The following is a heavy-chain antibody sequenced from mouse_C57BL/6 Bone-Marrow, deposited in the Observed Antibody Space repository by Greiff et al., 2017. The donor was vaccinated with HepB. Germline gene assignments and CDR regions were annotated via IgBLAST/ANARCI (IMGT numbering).Heavy chain of an antibody. CDR2: ISSGGSYT. CDR3: ARRCDGYYLDY. J-gene: IGHJ2*01. CDR1: GFTFSSYG. D-gene: IGHD2-3*01. Sequence: DVKLVESGGDLVKPGGSLKLSCAASGFTFSSYGMSWVRQTPDKRLEWVATISSGGSYTYYPDSVKGRFTISRDNAKNTLYLQMSSLKSEDTAMYYCARRCDGYYLDYWGQGTTLTVSS. V-gene: IGHV5-6*02.